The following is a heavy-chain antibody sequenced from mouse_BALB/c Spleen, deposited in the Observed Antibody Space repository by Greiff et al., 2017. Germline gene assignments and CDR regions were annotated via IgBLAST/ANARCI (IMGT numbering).Heavy chain of an antibody. V-gene: IGHV3-1*02. CDR2: IHYSGST. CDR1: GYSITSGYS. Sequence: DVKLQESGPDLVKPSQSLSLTCTVTGYSITSGYSWHWIRQFPGNKLEWMGYIHYSGSTNYNPSLKSRISITRDTSKNQFFLQLNSVTTEDTATYYCAGKAMDYWGQGTSVTVSS. CDR3: AGKAMDY. J-gene: IGHJ4*01.